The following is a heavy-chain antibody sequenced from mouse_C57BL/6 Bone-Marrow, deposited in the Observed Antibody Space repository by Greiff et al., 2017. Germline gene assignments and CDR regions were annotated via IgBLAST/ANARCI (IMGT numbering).Heavy chain of an antibody. V-gene: IGHV3-6*01. Sequence: EVQLQESGPGLVKPSQSLSLTCSVTGYSITSGYYWNWIRQIPGNKLEWMGYISYDGSNNYNPSLKNRISITRDTSKNQFFLKLNSVTTEDTATYYCARDDGYYFYWYFDVWGTGTTVTVSS. CDR3: ARDDGYYFYWYFDV. CDR1: GYSITSGYY. D-gene: IGHD2-3*01. J-gene: IGHJ1*03. CDR2: ISYDGSN.